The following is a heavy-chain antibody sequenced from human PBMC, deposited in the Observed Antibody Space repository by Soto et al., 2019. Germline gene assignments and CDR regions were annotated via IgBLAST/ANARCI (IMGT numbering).Heavy chain of an antibody. J-gene: IGHJ6*01. V-gene: IGHV1-18*01. CDR3: ARVGGVKGYHYVVASEC. Sequence: ASVKVSCKGSGYTFTSFGITWVRQPPGQGLEWMGWITTYNDNTNYAQKFQGRVIMTTDTSTSTAYMELRSLRSDDTAVYYCARVGGVKGYHYVVASECWGQGPLGAVAS. D-gene: IGHD3-22*01. CDR1: GYTFTSFG. CDR2: ITTYNDNT.